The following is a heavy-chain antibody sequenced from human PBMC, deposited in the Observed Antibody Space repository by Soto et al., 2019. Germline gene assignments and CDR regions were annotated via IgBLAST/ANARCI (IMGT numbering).Heavy chain of an antibody. J-gene: IGHJ4*02. V-gene: IGHV1-69*02. CDR1: GGTFSSYT. CDR3: DVRGVVPAAQVDFDY. D-gene: IGHD2-2*01. CDR2: IIPILGIA. Sequence: QVQLVQSGAEVKKPGSSVKVSCKASGGTFSSYTISWVRQAPGQGLEWMGRIIPILGIANYAQKFQGRVTITADKSTSTAYMELSSLRSEDTAVYYCDVRGVVPAAQVDFDYWGQGTLVTVSS.